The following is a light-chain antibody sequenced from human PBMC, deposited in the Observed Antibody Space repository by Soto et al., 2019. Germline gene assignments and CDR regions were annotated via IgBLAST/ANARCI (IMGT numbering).Light chain of an antibody. J-gene: IGKJ1*01. CDR1: QSVSSSY. CDR3: QQYGSPAWT. Sequence: EIVLTQSPGTLSLSPGERATLSCRASQSVSSSYLAWYQQNPGQAPRLLIYGASSRATGIPDRFSGSGSGTDFTLTISRLEPEDFAVYYCQQYGSPAWTFGQGTKVEIK. CDR2: GAS. V-gene: IGKV3-20*01.